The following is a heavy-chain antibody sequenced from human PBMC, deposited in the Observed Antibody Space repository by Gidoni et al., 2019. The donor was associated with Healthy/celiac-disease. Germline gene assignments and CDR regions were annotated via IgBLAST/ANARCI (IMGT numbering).Heavy chain of an antibody. CDR2: INHSGST. J-gene: IGHJ3*02. D-gene: IGHD4-17*01. CDR3: ARWDYGDYEIDAFDI. V-gene: IGHV4-34*01. CDR1: GGSFSGYY. Sequence: QVQLQPWGAGLLKPSETLSLTCAVYGGSFSGYYWSWIRQPPGKGREWIGEINHSGSTNYNPSLKSRVTISVDTSKNQFSLKLSSVTAADTAVYYCARWDYGDYEIDAFDIWGQGTMVTVSS.